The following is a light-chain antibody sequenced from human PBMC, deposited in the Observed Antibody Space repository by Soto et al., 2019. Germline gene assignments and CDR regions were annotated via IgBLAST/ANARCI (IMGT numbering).Light chain of an antibody. CDR1: QSISTY. J-gene: IGKJ2*01. Sequence: DIQLTQSPSTLSASVGDRVTITCRASQSISTYLAWYQQKPGKAPNLLIYHASNLESGVPSRFSGSGSGTEFTLTISSLQPDDFATYYCQQYNRYSYTFGQGTKLEIK. CDR2: HAS. CDR3: QQYNRYSYT. V-gene: IGKV1-5*01.